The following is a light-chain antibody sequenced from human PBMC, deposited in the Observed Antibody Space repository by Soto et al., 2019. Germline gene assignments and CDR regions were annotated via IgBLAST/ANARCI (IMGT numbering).Light chain of an antibody. CDR1: QSISNW. J-gene: IGKJ4*01. CDR3: QQYDSFPLT. CDR2: KAS. V-gene: IGKV1-5*03. Sequence: DIQMTQSPSTLSASVGDRVTITCRASQSISNWLAWYQQRPGRAPQLLIHKASTLETGVPSRFSGSGSGTEFTLTISSLQPDDFACYFCQQYDSFPLTFGGGTKVEIK.